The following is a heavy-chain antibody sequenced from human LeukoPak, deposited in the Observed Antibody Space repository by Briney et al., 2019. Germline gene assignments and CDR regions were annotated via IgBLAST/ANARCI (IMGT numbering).Heavy chain of an antibody. CDR1: GGYVSGSSYY. CDR2: SDYSGST. D-gene: IGHD3-16*01. Sequence: SSETLSLTCTVSGGYVSGSSYYWTWIRQPPGKGLEWIGYSDYSGSTNYNPSLESRVTISVDTSKSQFSLKLRSVTAADTAVYYCATAGGPFQHWGQGTLVTVSS. CDR3: ATAGGPFQH. J-gene: IGHJ1*01. V-gene: IGHV4-61*01.